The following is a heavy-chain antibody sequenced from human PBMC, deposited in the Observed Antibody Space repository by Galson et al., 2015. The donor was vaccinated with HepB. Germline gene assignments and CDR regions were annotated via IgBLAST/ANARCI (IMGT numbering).Heavy chain of an antibody. CDR1: GFTFSSYG. V-gene: IGHV3-30*02. CDR2: IRYDGSNK. D-gene: IGHD5-18*01. J-gene: IGHJ4*02. Sequence: SLRLSCAASGFTFSSYGMHWVRQAPGKGLEWVAFIRYDGSNKYYADSVKGRFTISRDNSKNTLYLQMNSLRAEDTAVYYCAKGGVWGYSYGFDYWGQGTLVTVSS. CDR3: AKGGVWGYSYGFDY.